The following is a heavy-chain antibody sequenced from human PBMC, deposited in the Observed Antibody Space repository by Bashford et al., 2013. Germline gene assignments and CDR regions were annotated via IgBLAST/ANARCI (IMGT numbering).Heavy chain of an antibody. D-gene: IGHD3-22*01. CDR1: KFIFDNFA. CDR3: ASATYYYDRSGYKIMSWYFDY. Sequence: GSLRLSCTASKFIFDNFAMSWVRQAPGKGLEWVSAISGSSGSTYYADSVRGRFTISRDNAKNSLYLQMNSLRDEDTAVYYCASATYYYDRSGYKIMSWYFDYWGQGTLVTVSS. CDR2: ISGSSGST. J-gene: IGHJ4*02. V-gene: IGHV3-23*01.